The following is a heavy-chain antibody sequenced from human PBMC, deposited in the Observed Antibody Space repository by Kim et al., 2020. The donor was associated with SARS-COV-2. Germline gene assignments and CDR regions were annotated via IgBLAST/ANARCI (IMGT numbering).Heavy chain of an antibody. J-gene: IGHJ4*02. V-gene: IGHV3-15*01. D-gene: IGHD3-10*01. Sequence: APLKGIVTISRDDAKNTLYLQMNSRKTEDTAVYYCTTEDVVRGVTPFDYWGQGTLVTVSS. CDR3: TTEDVVRGVTPFDY.